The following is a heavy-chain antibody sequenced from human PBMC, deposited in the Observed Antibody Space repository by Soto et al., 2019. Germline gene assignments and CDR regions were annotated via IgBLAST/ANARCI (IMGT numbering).Heavy chain of an antibody. CDR3: ARSGYSYGSDY. D-gene: IGHD5-18*01. CDR2: INSNGGST. J-gene: IGHJ4*02. CDR1: GFIFSNYA. V-gene: IGHV3-64*01. Sequence: EVQLVESGGGLVQPGGSLRLSCAASGFIFSNYAMNWVRQAPGKGLEYVSVINSNGGSTLYANSVKGRFTISRDNSKNMLYLEVASLRPEDMGVYYCARSGYSYGSDYWGQGTLVTVSS.